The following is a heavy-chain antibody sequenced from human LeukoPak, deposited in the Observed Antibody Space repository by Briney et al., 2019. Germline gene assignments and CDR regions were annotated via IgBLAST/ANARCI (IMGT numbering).Heavy chain of an antibody. J-gene: IGHJ4*02. CDR3: VKGMRMATITGAGDF. D-gene: IGHD5-24*01. Sequence: GGSLRLSCTASGFTFDDYAMYWVRQAPGKGLEWVSGISWNSVNIGYANPVRGRFTISRDNGKNSLYLLMDSLRGEDTALYYCVKGMRMATITGAGDFWGQGTLVTVSS. CDR2: ISWNSVNI. CDR1: GFTFDDYA. V-gene: IGHV3-9*01.